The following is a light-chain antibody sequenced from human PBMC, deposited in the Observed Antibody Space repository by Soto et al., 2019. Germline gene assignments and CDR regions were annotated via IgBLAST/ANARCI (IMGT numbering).Light chain of an antibody. J-gene: IGKJ2*01. CDR2: GAS. V-gene: IGKV3-15*01. CDR1: QSVSSN. CDR3: QQYNNWA. Sequence: EIVMTQSPATLSVSPGERATLSCRTSQSVSSNLDWYQQKPGQAPRLLIYGASTRATGIPARFSGSGSGTELTLTISSLQSEDFAVYYCQQYNNWAFGQGTKLEIK.